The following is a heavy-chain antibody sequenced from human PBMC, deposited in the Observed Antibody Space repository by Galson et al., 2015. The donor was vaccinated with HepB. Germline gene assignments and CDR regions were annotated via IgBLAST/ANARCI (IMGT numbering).Heavy chain of an antibody. D-gene: IGHD6-6*01. CDR1: GFTFSSYA. J-gene: IGHJ4*02. Sequence: SLRLSCAASGFTFSSYAMHWVRQAPGKGLEWVAVISYDGSNKYYADSVKGRFTISRDNSKNTLYLQMNSLRAEDTAVYYCARDGGLYSSFDFFDYWGQGTLVTVSS. CDR3: ARDGGLYSSFDFFDY. V-gene: IGHV3-30-3*01. CDR2: ISYDGSNK.